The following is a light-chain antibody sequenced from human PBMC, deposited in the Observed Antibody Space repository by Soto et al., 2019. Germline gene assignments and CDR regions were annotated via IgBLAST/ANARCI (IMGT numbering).Light chain of an antibody. J-gene: IGLJ2*01. V-gene: IGLV3-21*04. CDR2: YDT. CDR3: QVWDSSRDLVI. Sequence: SYELTQPPSVSVAPGKTANMTCGGNNIETKSVHWYQQKPGQAPLLVIFYDTDRPSGIPERFSGSNSGNTATLTISRVEAGDEADYYCQVWDSSRDLVIFGGGPKLTVL. CDR1: NIETKS.